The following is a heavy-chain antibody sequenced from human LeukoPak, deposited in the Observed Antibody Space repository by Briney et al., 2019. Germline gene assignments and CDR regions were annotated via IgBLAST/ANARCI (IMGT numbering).Heavy chain of an antibody. CDR1: GFTFSSYA. V-gene: IGHV3-23*01. CDR2: ISGSGGST. CDR3: AKGGGDCSSTSCYPSFYYYYGMGV. Sequence: GGSLRLSCAASGFTFSSYAMSWVRQAPGKGLEWVSAISGSGGSTYYADSVKGRFTISRDNSKNTLYLQMNSLRAEDTAVYYCAKGGGDCSSTSCYPSFYYYYGMGVWGQGTTVTVSS. J-gene: IGHJ6*02. D-gene: IGHD2-2*01.